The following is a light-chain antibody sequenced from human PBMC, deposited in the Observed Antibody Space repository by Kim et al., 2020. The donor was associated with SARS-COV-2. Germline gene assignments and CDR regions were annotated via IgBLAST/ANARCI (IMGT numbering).Light chain of an antibody. J-gene: IGKJ1*01. CDR1: QDISRY. V-gene: IGKV1-39*01. CDR3: QQTYSASRT. Sequence: DIQMTQSPSSLSASVGDRVTITCRASQDISRYLNWYQQKPGKAPKLLIYTASSLQSGVPSRFTGSGSYTDFTLTISSLQPEDFATYYCQQTYSASRTFGQGTKVDIK. CDR2: TAS.